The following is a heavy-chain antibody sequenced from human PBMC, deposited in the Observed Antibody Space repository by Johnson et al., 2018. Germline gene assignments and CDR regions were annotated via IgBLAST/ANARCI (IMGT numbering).Heavy chain of an antibody. D-gene: IGHD3-10*01. CDR1: GGSISRHS. V-gene: IGHV4-59*11. J-gene: IGHJ6*03. CDR3: ARGLRGIMGGFYYYYMDV. Sequence: QVQLQESGPGLVKSLETLSLICTISGGSISRHSWSWIRQSPGKGLEWIGNVFYSGDTNYNPPLKSRVTISADTSKNQFSLKLRSVTAADTAMYYCARGLRGIMGGFYYYYMDVWGKGTTVTVSS. CDR2: VFYSGDT.